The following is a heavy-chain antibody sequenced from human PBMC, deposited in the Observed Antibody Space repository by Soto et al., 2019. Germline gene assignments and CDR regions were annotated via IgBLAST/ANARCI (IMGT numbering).Heavy chain of an antibody. CDR3: ARHKYYDFWSGYTGDHGM. J-gene: IGHJ6*01. V-gene: IGHV5-10-1*01. CDR2: IDPSDSYT. Sequence: QMPGKGLEWMGRIDPSDSYTNYSPSFQGHVTISADKSISTAYLQWSSLKASDTAMYYCARHKYYDFWSGYTGDHGM. D-gene: IGHD3-3*01.